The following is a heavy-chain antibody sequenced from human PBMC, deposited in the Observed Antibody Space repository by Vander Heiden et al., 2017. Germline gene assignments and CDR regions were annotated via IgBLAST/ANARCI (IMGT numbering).Heavy chain of an antibody. J-gene: IGHJ6*02. CDR1: GGSFRGYY. D-gene: IGHD1-26*01. CDR3: ARAVGYGMDV. Sequence: VPLQQWGAGLLKPSETLSPTCAVYGGSFRGYYWSWIRQPPGKGLEWIGEINHSGSTNYNPSLKSRVTISVDTSKNQFSLKLSSVTAADTAVYYCARAVGYGMDVWGQGTTVTVSS. V-gene: IGHV4-34*01. CDR2: INHSGST.